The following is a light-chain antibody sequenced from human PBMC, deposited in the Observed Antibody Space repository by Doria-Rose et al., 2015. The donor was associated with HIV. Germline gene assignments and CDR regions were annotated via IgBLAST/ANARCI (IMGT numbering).Light chain of an antibody. V-gene: IGKV1-39*01. CDR3: QQSYSNIRT. Sequence: LNWFQQEPGKAPKLLIYAASRLQSGVPSRFSGSGSGTDFTLTISSLQPEDFASYYCQQSYSNIRTFGGGTRVEMK. J-gene: IGKJ4*01. CDR2: AAS.